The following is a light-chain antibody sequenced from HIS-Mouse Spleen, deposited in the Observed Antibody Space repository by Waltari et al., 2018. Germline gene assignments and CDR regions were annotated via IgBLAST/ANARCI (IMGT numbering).Light chain of an antibody. CDR3: GTWDSSLSAWV. CDR2: DNN. Sequence: QSVLTQPPSVSAAPGQKVTISCSGSSSNIGHNYVSWYQQLPGTAPKLLIYDNNKRPSGIPDRFSGSKSGTSATLGITGLQTGDGADYYCGTWDSSLSAWVFGGGTKLTVL. J-gene: IGLJ3*02. CDR1: SSNIGHNY. V-gene: IGLV1-51*01.